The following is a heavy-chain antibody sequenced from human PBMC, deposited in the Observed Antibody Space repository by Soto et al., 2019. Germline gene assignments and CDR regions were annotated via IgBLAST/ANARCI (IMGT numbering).Heavy chain of an antibody. J-gene: IGHJ5*02. Sequence: SETLSLTCTVSGGSISSFYWSWIRQPPGKGLEWLAYIYDDGSANYNPSLKSRATISLDMSKNQFSLKLTSVTAADTAVYYCARDKYCSGGSCRKNWFDPWGQGTLVTVSS. CDR1: GGSISSFY. V-gene: IGHV4-59*01. CDR2: IYDDGSA. D-gene: IGHD2-15*01. CDR3: ARDKYCSGGSCRKNWFDP.